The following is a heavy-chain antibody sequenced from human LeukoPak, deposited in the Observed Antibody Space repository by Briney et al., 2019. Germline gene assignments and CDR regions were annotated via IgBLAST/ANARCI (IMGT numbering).Heavy chain of an antibody. V-gene: IGHV4-4*09. Sequence: KPSETLSLTCTVSGGSISSYYWSWIRQPPGKGLEWIGYIYSSGSTNYNPSLKSRVTISLDTSKNQFSLKLGSVTAADTAVYYCARSYFQTRGYYYYIDVWGKGTTVTVSS. CDR3: ARSYFQTRGYYYYIDV. J-gene: IGHJ6*03. D-gene: IGHD3-10*01. CDR1: GGSISSYY. CDR2: IYSSGST.